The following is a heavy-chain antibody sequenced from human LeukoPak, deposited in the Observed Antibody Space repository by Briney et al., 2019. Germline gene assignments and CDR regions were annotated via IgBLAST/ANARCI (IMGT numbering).Heavy chain of an antibody. CDR2: ISDSGRTI. D-gene: IGHD1-26*01. J-gene: IGHJ4*02. Sequence: QPGGSLRLSCAASGFTFSSFEMAWVRQAPGKGLEWISYISDSGRTIKDADSVKGRFTISRDNAKNSLYLQMNSLRAEDTAVYYWAGAPQYTGKFDNWGQGTLVTVSA. V-gene: IGHV3-48*03. CDR3: AGAPQYTGKFDN. CDR1: GFTFSSFE.